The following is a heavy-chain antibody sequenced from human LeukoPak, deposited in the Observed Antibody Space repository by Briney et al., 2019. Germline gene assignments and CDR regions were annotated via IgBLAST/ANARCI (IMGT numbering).Heavy chain of an antibody. CDR3: ARGHEDFDY. CDR1: GSTFSSYS. J-gene: IGHJ4*02. Sequence: PGGSPRLSCAASGSTFSSYSLNWVRQAPGKGLEWVSSISSSGSYIYYADSLKGRFTISRDNAKNSLYLQMNSLRAEDTAVYHCARGHEDFDYWGQGTLVTVSS. CDR2: ISSSGSYI. D-gene: IGHD2-15*01. V-gene: IGHV3-21*01.